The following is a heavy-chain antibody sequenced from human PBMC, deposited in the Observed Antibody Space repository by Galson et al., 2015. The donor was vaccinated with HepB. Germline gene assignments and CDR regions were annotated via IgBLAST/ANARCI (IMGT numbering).Heavy chain of an antibody. J-gene: IGHJ6*02. V-gene: IGHV3-23*01. D-gene: IGHD3-3*01. Sequence: SLRLSCAASGFTFSSYAMSWVRQAPGKGLEWVSAISGSGGSKYYADSVKGRFTISRDNSKNTLYLQMNSLRVEDTAVYYCAKSVPLLDYYGIDVWGQGTTVTVSS. CDR1: GFTFSSYA. CDR2: ISGSGGSK. CDR3: AKSVPLLDYYGIDV.